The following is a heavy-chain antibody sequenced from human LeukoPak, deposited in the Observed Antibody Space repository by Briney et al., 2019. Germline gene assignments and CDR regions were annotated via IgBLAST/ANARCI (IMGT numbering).Heavy chain of an antibody. J-gene: IGHJ3*02. CDR3: ARARSSSWYIVAFDI. Sequence: SETLSLTCTVSGGSFSNYYWSWIRQPPGKGLEWIGYIYYSGSTNYNPFLKSRVTISVDTSKNQFSLKLSSVTAADTAVYYCARARSSSWYIVAFDIWGQGTMVTVSS. CDR1: GGSFSNYY. CDR2: IYYSGST. D-gene: IGHD6-13*01. V-gene: IGHV4-59*12.